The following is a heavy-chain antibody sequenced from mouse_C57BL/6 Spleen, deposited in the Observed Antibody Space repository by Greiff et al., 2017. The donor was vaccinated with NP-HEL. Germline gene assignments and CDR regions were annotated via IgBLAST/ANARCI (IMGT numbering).Heavy chain of an antibody. J-gene: IGHJ4*01. Sequence: VQLQQSGAELARPGASVQLSFKASGYTFTSYGISWVKQRTGQGLEWIGEIYPRSGNTYSNEKFKGKATLTADKSSSTAYMELRSLTSEDSAVYFCARITTVKAMDYWGQGTSVTVSS. V-gene: IGHV1-81*01. CDR1: GYTFTSYG. CDR3: ARITTVKAMDY. D-gene: IGHD1-1*01. CDR2: IYPRSGNT.